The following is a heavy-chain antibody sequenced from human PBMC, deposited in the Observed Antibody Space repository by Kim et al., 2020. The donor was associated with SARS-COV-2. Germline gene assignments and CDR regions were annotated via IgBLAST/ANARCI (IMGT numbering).Heavy chain of an antibody. V-gene: IGHV1-18*01. Sequence: YAPKLQGRVTMTTDTSTSTAYMELRSLRSDDTAVYYCARDVLLWFGEFDYWGQGTLVTVSS. CDR3: ARDVLLWFGEFDY. J-gene: IGHJ4*02. D-gene: IGHD3-10*01.